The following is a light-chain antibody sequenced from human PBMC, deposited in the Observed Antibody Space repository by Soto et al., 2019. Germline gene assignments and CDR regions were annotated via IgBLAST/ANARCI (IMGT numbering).Light chain of an antibody. CDR3: QQYKNWPPWT. Sequence: EFVLTQSPATLSLSPGERVTLSCMAIQSVSTSFLAWYQQKPGQAPRLLIYGASSRATGIPDRFSGSGSGTEFTLTISSLQSEDFAVYYCQQYKNWPPWTFGQGTKVDIK. J-gene: IGKJ1*01. V-gene: IGKV3D-20*02. CDR1: QSVSTSF. CDR2: GAS.